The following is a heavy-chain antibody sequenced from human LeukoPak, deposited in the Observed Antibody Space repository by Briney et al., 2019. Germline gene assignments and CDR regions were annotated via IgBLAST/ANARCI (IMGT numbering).Heavy chain of an antibody. Sequence: KSSETLSLTCTVSGGSISSYYWSWIRQPPGKGLEWIGYIYYSGSTNYNPSLKSRVTISVDTSKDQFSLKLSSVTAADTAVYYCARRGYSGLAMDVWGQGTTVTVSS. CDR2: IYYSGST. CDR3: ARRGYSGLAMDV. CDR1: GGSISSYY. J-gene: IGHJ6*02. D-gene: IGHD5-12*01. V-gene: IGHV4-59*08.